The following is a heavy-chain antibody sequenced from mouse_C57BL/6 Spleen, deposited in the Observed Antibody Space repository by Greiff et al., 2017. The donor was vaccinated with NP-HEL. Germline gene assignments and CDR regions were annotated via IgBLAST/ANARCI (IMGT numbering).Heavy chain of an antibody. V-gene: IGHV1-82*01. D-gene: IGHD2-10*01. CDR3: ARGTIPAYYGNPFDY. CDR1: GYAFSSSW. CDR2: IYPGDGDT. J-gene: IGHJ2*01. Sequence: QVQLQQSGPELVKPGASVKISCKASGYAFSSSWMNWVKQRPGKGLEWIGRIYPGDGDTNYNGKFKGKATLTADKSSSTAYMQLSSLTSEDSAVYFCARGTIPAYYGNPFDYWGQGTTLTVSS.